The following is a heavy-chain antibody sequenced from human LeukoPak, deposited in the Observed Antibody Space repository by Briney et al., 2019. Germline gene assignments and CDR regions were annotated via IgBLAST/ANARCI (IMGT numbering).Heavy chain of an antibody. CDR2: ISGSGGST. J-gene: IGHJ6*02. Sequence: PGRSLRLSCAASGFTFSSYGMHWVRQAPGKGLEWVSAISGSGGSTYYADSVKGRFTISRDNSKNTLYLQMNSLRAEDTAVYYCASTDYSTRWHEGYGMDVWGQGTTVTVSS. V-gene: IGHV3-23*01. CDR1: GFTFSSYG. D-gene: IGHD6-13*01. CDR3: ASTDYSTRWHEGYGMDV.